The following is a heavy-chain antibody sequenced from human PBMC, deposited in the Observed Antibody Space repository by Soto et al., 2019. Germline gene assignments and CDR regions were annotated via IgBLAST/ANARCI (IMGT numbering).Heavy chain of an antibody. CDR2: IDPSDSYI. J-gene: IGHJ4*02. Sequence: PGESLKISCKTSGYTFSGHWISWVRQVPGKGLQWMGNIDPSDSYINYNPAFRGHVTFSVDKSSSTAYLHWRSLGPSDPAIYYCARHGAAIWLGYWGQGTLVTVSS. V-gene: IGHV5-10-1*01. CDR1: GYTFSGHW. CDR3: ARHGAAIWLGY. D-gene: IGHD6-19*01.